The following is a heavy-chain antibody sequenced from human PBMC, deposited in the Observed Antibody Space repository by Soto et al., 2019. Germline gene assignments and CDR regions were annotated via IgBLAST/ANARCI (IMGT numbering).Heavy chain of an antibody. D-gene: IGHD2-8*01. Sequence: EVQLVESGGGLIQPGGSLRLSCAVSGFNFGSSAMTWVRQAPGKGLEWVSYISASSANIKYADSVKGRFTISRDNAKNSLSMQIESLRAEDMAVDYCARDQSAGQTLYYYTDVWGKGTMVTVSS. J-gene: IGHJ6*03. CDR3: ARDQSAGQTLYYYTDV. V-gene: IGHV3-48*01. CDR1: GFNFGSSA. CDR2: ISASSANI.